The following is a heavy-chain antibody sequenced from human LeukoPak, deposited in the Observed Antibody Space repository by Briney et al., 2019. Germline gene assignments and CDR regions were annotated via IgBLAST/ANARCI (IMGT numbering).Heavy chain of an antibody. Sequence: PGGSLRLSCLASGFTVSTNYMSWVRQAPGKGLEWVSVFYSGGKTYYADSVKGRFTISRDNAKNSMYLQMNSLKAEDTAVYYCVGCSGGTCSDFDYWGRGTLVTVSS. CDR1: GFTVSTNY. D-gene: IGHD2-15*01. CDR2: FYSGGKT. V-gene: IGHV3-53*01. CDR3: VGCSGGTCSDFDY. J-gene: IGHJ4*02.